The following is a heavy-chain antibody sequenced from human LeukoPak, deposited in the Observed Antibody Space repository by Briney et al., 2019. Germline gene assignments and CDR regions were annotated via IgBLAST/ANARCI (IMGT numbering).Heavy chain of an antibody. CDR3: ARGLSLGYFDWLSLGY. D-gene: IGHD3-9*01. CDR1: GDSISSGGYY. V-gene: IGHV4-31*03. J-gene: IGHJ4*02. Sequence: SQTLSLTYTVSGDSISSGGYYWSWIRQHPGKGLEWIGEINHSGSTNYNPSLKSRVTISVDTSKNQFSLKLSSVTAADTAVYYCARGLSLGYFDWLSLGYWGQGTLVTVSS. CDR2: INHSGST.